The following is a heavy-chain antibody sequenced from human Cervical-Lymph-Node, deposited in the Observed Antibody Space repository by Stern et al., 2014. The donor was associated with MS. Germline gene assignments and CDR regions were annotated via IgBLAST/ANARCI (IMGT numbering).Heavy chain of an antibody. CDR2: IGPAGDT. Sequence: VQLGESGGGLVQPGGSLRLTCEASGLTFRNSGMHWIRQVTGKGLHGFSTIGPAGDTYYLGSVRGRFTISRDSDARVYLQMNNLRAGDTALYYCTRGDYYYGMDVWGQGTTVIVS. CDR3: TRGDYYYGMDV. J-gene: IGHJ6*02. V-gene: IGHV3-13*01. D-gene: IGHD3-10*01. CDR1: GLTFRNSG.